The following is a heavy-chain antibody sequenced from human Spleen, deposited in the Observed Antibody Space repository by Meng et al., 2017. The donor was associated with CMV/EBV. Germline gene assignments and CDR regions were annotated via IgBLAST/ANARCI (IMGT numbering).Heavy chain of an antibody. J-gene: IGHJ4*02. V-gene: IGHV4-34*01. Sequence: TCAVYGGFFSGYYLTWIRQPPGKGLEWIGEINHSGSTNYNPSLKSRVTISVDTSKNQLSLKLNSVTAADTAVYYCARAVILEWLLEPWGQGTLVTVSS. CDR3: ARAVILEWLLEP. CDR1: GGFFSGYY. CDR2: INHSGST. D-gene: IGHD3-3*01.